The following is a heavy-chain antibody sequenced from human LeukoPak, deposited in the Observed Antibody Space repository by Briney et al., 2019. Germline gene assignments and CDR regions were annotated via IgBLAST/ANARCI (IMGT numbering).Heavy chain of an antibody. CDR2: MNPNSGGT. CDR3: ARGAIFGVTPRGYGMDV. J-gene: IGHJ6*02. Sequence: ASVKVSCKASGYTFTSYGINWVRQAPGQGLEWVGWMNPNSGGTVYAQKFQGRVSMTRDTSIGTLYMELNSLRSEDTAVYYCARGAIFGVTPRGYGMDVWGQGTTVTVSS. V-gene: IGHV1-8*02. D-gene: IGHD3-3*01. CDR1: GYTFTSYG.